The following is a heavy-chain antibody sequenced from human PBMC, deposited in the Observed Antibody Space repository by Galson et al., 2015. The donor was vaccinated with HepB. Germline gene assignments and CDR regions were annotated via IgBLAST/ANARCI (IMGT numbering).Heavy chain of an antibody. CDR3: AKVFPEKDSGWYRQALYYFDS. CDR2: ITPSGDNT. Sequence: SLRLSCAASGFTFSYYAMSWVRQAPGKGLEWISAITPSGDNTYSADSMKGRFTISRDNSRNTLFLQMNSLRADDTAIYFCAKVFPEKDSGWYRQALYYFDSWGQGTRVTVSS. D-gene: IGHD6-19*01. V-gene: IGHV3-23*01. CDR1: GFTFSYYA. J-gene: IGHJ4*02.